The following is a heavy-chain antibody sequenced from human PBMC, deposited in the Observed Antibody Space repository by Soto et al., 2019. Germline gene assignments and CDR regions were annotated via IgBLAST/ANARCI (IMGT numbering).Heavy chain of an antibody. CDR3: AGLGNYYFDY. D-gene: IGHD7-27*01. J-gene: IGHJ4*02. V-gene: IGHV1-2*02. CDR1: VYTFSAYH. CDR2: IDPSNGAT. Sequence: ASLSVSCKASVYTFSAYHLHWVRRAPGQGLEWMGWIDPSNGATIYAQKFHGRVTLTRDTSIGTAYMDLSRLTSDDTALYYCAGLGNYYFDYWGQGALVTVSS.